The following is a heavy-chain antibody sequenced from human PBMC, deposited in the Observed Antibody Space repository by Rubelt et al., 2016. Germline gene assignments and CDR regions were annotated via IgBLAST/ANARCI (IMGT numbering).Heavy chain of an antibody. CDR2: IYYSGST. V-gene: IGHV4-59*12. CDR3: ARRGDMVRGVIID. D-gene: IGHD3-10*01. Sequence: QVQLQESGPGLVKPSETLSLTCTVSGGSISSYYWSWIRQPPGKGLEWIGSIYYSGSTNYNPSLKSRVTISVDTSKNQFSLKLSSVTAADTAVYYCARRGDMVRGVIIDWGQGTLVTVSS. J-gene: IGHJ4*02. CDR1: GGSISSYY.